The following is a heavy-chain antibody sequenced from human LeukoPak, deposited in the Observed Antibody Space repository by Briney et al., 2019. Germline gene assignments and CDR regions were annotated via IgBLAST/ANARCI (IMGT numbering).Heavy chain of an antibody. Sequence: SETLSLTCTVSGGSMSSYYWSWIRQPPGKGLEWIGYIYYSGSTNYNPSLKSRLTISVDASKNQFSLKLSSVTATDTAVYSCGSLTTVTQGYFDSWGQGTLAPSPQ. CDR3: GSLTTVTQGYFDS. J-gene: IGHJ4*02. D-gene: IGHD4-17*01. CDR1: GGSMSSYY. CDR2: IYYSGST. V-gene: IGHV4-59*08.